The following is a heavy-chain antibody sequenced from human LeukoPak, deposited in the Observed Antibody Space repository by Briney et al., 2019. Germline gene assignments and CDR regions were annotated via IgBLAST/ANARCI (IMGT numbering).Heavy chain of an antibody. D-gene: IGHD3-16*01. J-gene: IGHJ6*02. V-gene: IGHV1-18*01. CDR2: ISAYNGNT. CDR1: GHTFTSYG. Sequence: ASVKVSCKASGHTFTSYGISWVRQAPGQGLEWMGWISAYNGNTNYAQKFQGRVTITADESTGTAYMELSSLRSEDTAVYYCAIGGSSALNPYYGMDVWGQGTTVTVSS. CDR3: AIGGSSALNPYYGMDV.